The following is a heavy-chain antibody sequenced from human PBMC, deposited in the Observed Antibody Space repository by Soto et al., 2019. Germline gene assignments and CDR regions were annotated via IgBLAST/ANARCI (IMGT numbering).Heavy chain of an antibody. CDR1: GYSFTSYW. D-gene: IGHD2-15*01. CDR3: ASHRVVAAINWFDH. J-gene: IGHJ5*02. V-gene: IGHV5-51*01. Sequence: RGESLKISCKGSGYSFTSYWIGWVRQMPGKGLEWMGIIYPGDSDTRYSPSFQGQVTISADKSISTAYLQWSSLKASDTAMYYCASHRVVAAINWFDHWAQGTLVTVSS. CDR2: IYPGDSDT.